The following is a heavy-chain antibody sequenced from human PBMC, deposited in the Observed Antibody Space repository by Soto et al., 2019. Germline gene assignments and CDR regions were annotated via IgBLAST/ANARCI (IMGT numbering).Heavy chain of an antibody. J-gene: IGHJ5*02. V-gene: IGHV1-18*01. CDR1: GYTFTSYG. D-gene: IGHD3-22*01. Sequence: ASVKVSCKASGYTFTSYGISWVRQAPGQGLEWMGWISAHNGNTNYAQKHQGRVTMTTDTSTSTAYMELRSLRSDDTAVYYCARDREPAYYYDSSGRWFDPWGQGTLVTVSS. CDR2: ISAHNGNT. CDR3: ARDREPAYYYDSSGRWFDP.